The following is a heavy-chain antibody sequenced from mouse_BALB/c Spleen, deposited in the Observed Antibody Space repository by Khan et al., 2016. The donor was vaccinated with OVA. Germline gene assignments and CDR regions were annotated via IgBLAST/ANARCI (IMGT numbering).Heavy chain of an antibody. CDR1: GYYITSDYA. J-gene: IGHJ2*01. Sequence: EVQLQESGPGLVKPSQSLSLTCTVTGYYITSDYAWNWIRQFPGNKLEWLGFISYSGNTNYNPSLQSRISITRDTSKNQFFLQLNSVTTEDTATYYCARICGGDFDYWGQGTTLTVSS. CDR3: ARICGGDFDY. CDR2: ISYSGNT. V-gene: IGHV3-2*02.